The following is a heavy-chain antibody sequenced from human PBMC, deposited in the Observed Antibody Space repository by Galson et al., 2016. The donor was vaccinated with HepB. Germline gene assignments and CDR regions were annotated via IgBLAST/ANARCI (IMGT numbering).Heavy chain of an antibody. CDR2: ISSGSGTT. Sequence: SLRLSCAASGFTFSPYGMNWVRQAPGKGLEWASYISSGSGTTYYADSVKGRFTISRDNSKNTLYLQMNSLRAEDTAVYYCAKVGRGVYCGGDCYLIWGQGALVTVSS. V-gene: IGHV3-48*01. CDR3: AKVGRGVYCGGDCYLI. CDR1: GFTFSPYG. D-gene: IGHD2-21*02. J-gene: IGHJ4*02.